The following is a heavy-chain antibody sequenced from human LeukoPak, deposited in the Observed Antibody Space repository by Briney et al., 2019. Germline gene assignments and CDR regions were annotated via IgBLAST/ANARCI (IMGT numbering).Heavy chain of an antibody. J-gene: IGHJ6*02. CDR1: GLTVRSNY. CDR3: ARDFETGGYYYYGMDV. CDR2: TYSGGRT. Sequence: GGSLRLSCVASGLTVRSNYMSWVRQAPGKGLEWVSVTYSGGRTYYADAVKGRFTMSRDNSKNTVYLQMNSLTAEDTAVYYCARDFETGGYYYYGMDVWGQGTTVTVSS. V-gene: IGHV3-53*01. D-gene: IGHD3-10*01.